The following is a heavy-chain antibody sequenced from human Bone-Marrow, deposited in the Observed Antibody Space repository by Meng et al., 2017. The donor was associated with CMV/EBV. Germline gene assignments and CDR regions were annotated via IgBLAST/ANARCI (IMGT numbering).Heavy chain of an antibody. V-gene: IGHV3-53*01. CDR1: GFTVSTNY. J-gene: IGHJ4*02. Sequence: GESLKISCAVTGFTVSTNYMSWVRQAPGKGLEWVSIIYSGGSTSYADSVKGRFTISRDSSKNTLYLQMNSLRAEDTAVYYCARVDYWGRGTLGTSPQ. CDR2: IYSGGST. CDR3: ARVDY.